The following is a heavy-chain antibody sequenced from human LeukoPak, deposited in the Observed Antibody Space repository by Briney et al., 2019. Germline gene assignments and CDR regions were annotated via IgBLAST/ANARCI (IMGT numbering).Heavy chain of an antibody. D-gene: IGHD6-19*01. CDR1: GYTFTGYY. CDR2: INPNSGGT. J-gene: IGHJ4*02. Sequence: ASVKVSCKASGYTFTGYYMHWVRQAPGQGLEWMGWINPNSGGTNYAQKFQGRVTMTRDTSISTAYMELSRLRSDDTAVYYCARAGEVEWLVNTDYWGQGTLVTVSS. CDR3: ARAGEVEWLVNTDY. V-gene: IGHV1-2*02.